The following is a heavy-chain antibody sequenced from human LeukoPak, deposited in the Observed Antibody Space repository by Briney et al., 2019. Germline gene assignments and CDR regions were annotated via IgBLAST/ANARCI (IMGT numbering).Heavy chain of an antibody. Sequence: GGSLRLSCAVSGITFIDAWMSWVRQAPGKGLEWVSTIGGSGAYYADSVKGRFTISRDNSKNTLYLQMNSLRAEDTAIYYCAKSGYNRFDYWGQGTLVTVSS. CDR3: AKSGYNRFDY. CDR2: IGGSGA. J-gene: IGHJ4*02. V-gene: IGHV3-23*01. CDR1: GITFIDAW. D-gene: IGHD5-24*01.